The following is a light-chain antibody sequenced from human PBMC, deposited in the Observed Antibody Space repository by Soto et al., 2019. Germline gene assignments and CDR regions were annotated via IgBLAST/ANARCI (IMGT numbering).Light chain of an antibody. CDR2: DAS. J-gene: IGKJ1*01. CDR1: QSISSW. V-gene: IGKV1-5*01. CDR3: QQYNSYAPWT. Sequence: DIQMIQSPSTLAASAEDRVTIPCRASQSISSWLSWYQQKPGKAPKLLIYDASSLESGGPSRFCGSRSGTEVTLPISSLQPDDFATYYCQQYNSYAPWTFGQGTKVDIK.